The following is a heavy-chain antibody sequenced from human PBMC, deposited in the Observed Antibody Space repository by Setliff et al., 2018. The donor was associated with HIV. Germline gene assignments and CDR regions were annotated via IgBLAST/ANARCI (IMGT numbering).Heavy chain of an antibody. CDR3: ARKIDYYYYMDV. Sequence: ASETLSLTCTVSGGSFSSSSYYWGWIRQPPGKGLEWIGNIYYSGSTYYNPSLRSRVTISKDTSKNQFSLRLSSETAADTAVYYCARKIDYYYYMDVWGKGTTVTVSS. J-gene: IGHJ6*03. CDR2: IYYSGST. CDR1: GGSFSSSSYY. V-gene: IGHV4-39*07.